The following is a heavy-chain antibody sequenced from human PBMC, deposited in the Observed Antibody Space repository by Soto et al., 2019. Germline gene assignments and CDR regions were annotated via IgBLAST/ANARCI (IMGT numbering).Heavy chain of an antibody. CDR2: IWYDGSNK. CDR1: GFTFSSYG. D-gene: IGHD2-15*01. V-gene: IGHV3-33*01. J-gene: IGHJ5*02. Sequence: QVQLVESGGGVVQPGRSLRLSCAASGFTFSSYGMHWVRQAPGKGLEWVAVIWYDGSNKYYADSVKGRFTISRDNSKNSLYLQMSSLRAEDTAVYYCARERCSGGSCYIWFDPWGQGTLVTVSS. CDR3: ARERCSGGSCYIWFDP.